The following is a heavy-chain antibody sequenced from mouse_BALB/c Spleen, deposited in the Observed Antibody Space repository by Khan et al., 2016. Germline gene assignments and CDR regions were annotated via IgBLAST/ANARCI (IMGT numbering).Heavy chain of an antibody. D-gene: IGHD1-2*01. J-gene: IGHJ4*01. CDR1: GYTFTNYW. V-gene: IGHV1-69*02. Sequence: QVQLQQPGAELVRPGASVKLSCKASGYTFTNYWINWVKQRPGQGLEWIGNIYPSDTHANYNQKFKDKASLTVDRSSRTAYMHLISPTSEDSAVYYCSRAITTIGSYYYAMDYWGQGTSVTVSS. CDR2: IYPSDTHA. CDR3: SRAITTIGSYYYAMDY.